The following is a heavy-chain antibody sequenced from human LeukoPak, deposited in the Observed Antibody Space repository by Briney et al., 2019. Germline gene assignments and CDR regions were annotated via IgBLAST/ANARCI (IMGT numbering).Heavy chain of an antibody. Sequence: GGSLRLSCAASGFRFTSYWMSWVRQAPGKGLEWVANINQDGSEKYYGDSVKGRFTISRDNAKNSLYLQMSTLRAEDTAVYFCASDGHPSDSWGQATLVTASS. CDR2: INQDGSEK. J-gene: IGHJ4*02. V-gene: IGHV3-7*01. CDR1: GFRFTSYW. CDR3: ASDGHPSDS.